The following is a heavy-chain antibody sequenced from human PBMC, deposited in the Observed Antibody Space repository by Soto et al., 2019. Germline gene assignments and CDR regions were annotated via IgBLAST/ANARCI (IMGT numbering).Heavy chain of an antibody. V-gene: IGHV4-59*08. J-gene: IGHJ4*02. CDR1: GGSISNYY. D-gene: IGHD6-13*01. Sequence: QVQLQESGPGLVKPSETLSLTCTVSGGSISNYYWTWIRQPPGKGLEWIGYIYYSGSTNYNPSLKSRVTRSVDTSKNQFSLKLISVTAADTAVYYCARLGSSSSFKYWGQGTLVTVSS. CDR2: IYYSGST. CDR3: ARLGSSSSFKY.